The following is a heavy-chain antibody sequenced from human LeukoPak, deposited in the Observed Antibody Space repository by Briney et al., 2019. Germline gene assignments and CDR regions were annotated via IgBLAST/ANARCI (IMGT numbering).Heavy chain of an antibody. J-gene: IGHJ4*02. CDR3: AREGPARDSSGYSY. CDR2: MNPNSGNT. CDR1: GYTFTSYD. Sequence: ASVKVSCKASGYTFTSYDINWVRQATGQGLKWMGWMNPNSGNTGYAQKFQGRVTMTRNTSISTAYMELSSLRSEDTAVYYCAREGPARDSSGYSYWGQGTLVTVSS. V-gene: IGHV1-8*01. D-gene: IGHD3-22*01.